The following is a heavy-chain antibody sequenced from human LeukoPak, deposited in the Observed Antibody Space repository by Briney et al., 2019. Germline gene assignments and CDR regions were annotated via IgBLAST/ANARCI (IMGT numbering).Heavy chain of an antibody. V-gene: IGHV4-59*01. Sequence: PSETLSLTCTVSGGSIGSFYWTWIRQPPGKGLEWIGYIYYSGSTNYNPSLKGRVTISVDTSKNQFSLKLRSVTAADTAVYYCARAVNWFELWGQGTLVTVSS. CDR1: GGSIGSFY. CDR2: IYYSGST. CDR3: ARAVNWFEL. J-gene: IGHJ5*02.